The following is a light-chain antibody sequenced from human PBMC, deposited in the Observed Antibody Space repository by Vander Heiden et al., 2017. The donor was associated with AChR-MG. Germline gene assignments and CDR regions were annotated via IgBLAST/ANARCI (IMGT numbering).Light chain of an antibody. CDR2: EVS. Sequence: QSALTQPPSASGSPGQSVTISCPGTTSDVGGDNYVSWYQQHPGKAPKLMIYEVSKRPSGVPDRFSGSKSGNTASLTVSGLQPEDEADYYCCSYAGSIVVFGGGTKLTVL. CDR1: TSDVGGDNY. J-gene: IGLJ2*01. CDR3: CSYAGSIVV. V-gene: IGLV2-8*01.